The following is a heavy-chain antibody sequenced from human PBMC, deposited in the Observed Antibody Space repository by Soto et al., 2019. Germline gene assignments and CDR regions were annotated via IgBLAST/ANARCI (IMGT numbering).Heavy chain of an antibody. V-gene: IGHV4-34*01. CDR2: INHSGST. Sequence: SETLSLTCAVYGGSFSGYYWSWLRQPPGKGLEWIGEINHSGSTNYNPSLKSRVTISVDTSKNQFSLKLSSVTAADTAVYYCERARGGYFDWSPNSIWGQGTLVTVSS. J-gene: IGHJ4*02. CDR3: ERARGGYFDWSPNSI. D-gene: IGHD3-9*01. CDR1: GGSFSGYY.